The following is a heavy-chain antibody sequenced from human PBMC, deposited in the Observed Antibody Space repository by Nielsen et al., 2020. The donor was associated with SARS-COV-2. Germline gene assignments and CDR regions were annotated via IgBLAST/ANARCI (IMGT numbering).Heavy chain of an antibody. CDR2: IYPGDSDT. V-gene: IGHV5-51*01. CDR3: AREGQDDSGTERRGMDV. Sequence: GESLKISCRASGYTFSNYWIGWVRQMPGKGLEWMGIIYPGDSDTRYSPSFQGQVTISTDKSISTAYLQWSSLKASDTAIYYCAREGQDDSGTERRGMDVWGQGTTVTVFS. J-gene: IGHJ6*02. CDR1: GYTFSNYW. D-gene: IGHD3-10*01.